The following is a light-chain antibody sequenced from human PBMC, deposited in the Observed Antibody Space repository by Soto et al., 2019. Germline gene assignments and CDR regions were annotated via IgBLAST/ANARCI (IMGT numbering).Light chain of an antibody. CDR2: DAS. Sequence: DIQMTQSPSTLSASVGDRVTITCRASESIRTWLAWYQHKPGKAPKFLIYDASTLESGVPSRFSGSGSGTEFTLTISSLQPDDFATYYCQQYYSYPRTFGQGTKV. V-gene: IGKV1-5*01. CDR1: ESIRTW. CDR3: QQYYSYPRT. J-gene: IGKJ1*01.